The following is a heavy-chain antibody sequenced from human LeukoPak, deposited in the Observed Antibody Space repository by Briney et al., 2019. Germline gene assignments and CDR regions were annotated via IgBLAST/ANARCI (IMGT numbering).Heavy chain of an antibody. V-gene: IGHV3-23*01. J-gene: IGHJ4*02. Sequence: GGSLRLSCAASGFTFSSYSMNWVRQAPGKGLEWVSAISGSGGSTYYADSVKGRFTISRDNSKNTLYLQMNSLRAEDTAVYYCAKGSMVRGVREGLYFDYWGQGTLVTVSS. CDR3: AKGSMVRGVREGLYFDY. D-gene: IGHD3-10*01. CDR1: GFTFSSYS. CDR2: ISGSGGST.